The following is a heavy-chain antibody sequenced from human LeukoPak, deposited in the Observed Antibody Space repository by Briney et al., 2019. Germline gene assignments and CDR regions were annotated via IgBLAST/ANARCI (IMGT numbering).Heavy chain of an antibody. Sequence: PGGSLRLSCAASGFTFSSYDMHWVRQATGKGLEWVSAIGTAGGTYYPGSVKGRFTISRENAKNSLYLQMNSLRAGDTAVYYCARVHNWNDGVDYWGQGTLVTVSS. CDR1: GFTFSSYD. J-gene: IGHJ4*02. CDR3: ARVHNWNDGVDY. V-gene: IGHV3-13*01. CDR2: IGTAGGT. D-gene: IGHD1-1*01.